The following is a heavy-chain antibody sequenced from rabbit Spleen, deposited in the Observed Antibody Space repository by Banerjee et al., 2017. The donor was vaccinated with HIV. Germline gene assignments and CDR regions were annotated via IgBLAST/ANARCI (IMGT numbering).Heavy chain of an antibody. J-gene: IGHJ6*01. CDR1: GFSFSSSDY. CDR2: IAGSSSDFT. D-gene: IGHD7-1*01. CDR3: ARDTGSRFSSYGMDL. Sequence: QSLEESGGDLVKPGASLTLTCTASGFSFSSSDYMCWVRQAPGKGLEWISCIAGSSSDFTYSATWAKGRFTCSKTSSTTVTLQMTSLTVADTATYFCARDTGSRFSSYGMDLWGPGTLVTVS. V-gene: IGHV1S40*01.